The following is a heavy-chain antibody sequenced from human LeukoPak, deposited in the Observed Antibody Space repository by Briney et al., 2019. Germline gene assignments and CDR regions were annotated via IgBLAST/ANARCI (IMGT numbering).Heavy chain of an antibody. D-gene: IGHD5-24*01. CDR1: GFTFSSYA. Sequence: GGSLRLSCVASGFTFSSYAMHWVRQAPGKGLEWVAVISYDGSNKYYADSVKGRFTISRDNSKNTLYLQMNSLRAEDTAVYYCAREVSDGDAYGYWGQGTLVTVSS. CDR2: ISYDGSNK. J-gene: IGHJ4*02. V-gene: IGHV3-30-3*01. CDR3: AREVSDGDAYGY.